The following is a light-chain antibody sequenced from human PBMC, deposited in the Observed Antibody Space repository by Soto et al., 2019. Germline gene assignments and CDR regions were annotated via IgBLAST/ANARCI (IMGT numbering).Light chain of an antibody. CDR1: QDISNY. V-gene: IGKV1-33*01. Sequence: DIQMTQSPSSLSASVGDRVTITCQASQDISNYLNWYQQKPGKAPKLLIYDASNLETGVPSRFSGSGSGTDFTFTISSLQPEDIATYYWQQYDYLPPLTFGGGTKVEIK. CDR3: QQYDYLPPLT. CDR2: DAS. J-gene: IGKJ4*01.